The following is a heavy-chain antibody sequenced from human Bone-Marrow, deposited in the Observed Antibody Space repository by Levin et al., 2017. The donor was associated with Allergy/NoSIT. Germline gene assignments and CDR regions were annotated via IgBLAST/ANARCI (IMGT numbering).Heavy chain of an antibody. CDR3: ARGWVGELLSH. J-gene: IGHJ4*02. Sequence: VASVKVSCAASGFTVSSNYMSWVRQAPGKGPEWVSVIYSGGSTYYADSVKGRFTISRDNSKNTLYRQMNSLRAEDTAVYYCARGWVGELLSHWGQGTLVTVSS. V-gene: IGHV3-53*01. CDR1: GFTVSSNY. D-gene: IGHD3-10*01. CDR2: IYSGGST.